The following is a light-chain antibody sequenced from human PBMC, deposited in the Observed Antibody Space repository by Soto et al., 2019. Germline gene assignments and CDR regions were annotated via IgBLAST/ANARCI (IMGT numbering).Light chain of an antibody. CDR2: DAS. J-gene: IGKJ2*01. V-gene: IGKV1-5*01. Sequence: DIPMTQSPSTLSASVGDRVTITCRASQSISSWLAWYQQKPGKAPKVLISDASSLESGVPSRFSGSGSGTEFTLTISSLQPDDFATYYCQQYNSYSPTFGQGTKLEIK. CDR3: QQYNSYSPT. CDR1: QSISSW.